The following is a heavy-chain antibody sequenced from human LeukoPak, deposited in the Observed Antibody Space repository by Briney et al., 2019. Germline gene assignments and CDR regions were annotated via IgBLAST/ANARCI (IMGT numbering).Heavy chain of an antibody. J-gene: IGHJ4*02. D-gene: IGHD3-22*01. V-gene: IGHV3-21*01. Sequence: PGGSLRLSCVASGYTFSSYSINWVRHAPGKGLEWVSSISVRSNYIYYADSVRGRFSISRDDARDSLYLQMNSLRAGDTAVYFCVRLRRNSDTSGFYYYYDFWGQGTLVTVSS. CDR2: ISVRSNYI. CDR1: GYTFSSYS. CDR3: VRLRRNSDTSGFYYYYDF.